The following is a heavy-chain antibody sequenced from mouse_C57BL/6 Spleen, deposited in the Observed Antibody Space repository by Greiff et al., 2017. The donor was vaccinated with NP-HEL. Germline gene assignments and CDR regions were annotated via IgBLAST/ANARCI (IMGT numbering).Heavy chain of an antibody. CDR3: ARGGLLSPYFDY. CDR1: GYTFTDYY. CDR2: IFPGSGST. V-gene: IGHV1-75*01. J-gene: IGHJ2*01. Sequence: VKLVESGPELVKPGASVKISCKASGYTFTDYYINWVKQRPGQGLEWIGWIFPGSGSTYYNEKFKGKATLTVDKSSSTAYMLLSSLTFEDSAVYFCARGGLLSPYFDYWGQGTTLTVSS. D-gene: IGHD2-10*01.